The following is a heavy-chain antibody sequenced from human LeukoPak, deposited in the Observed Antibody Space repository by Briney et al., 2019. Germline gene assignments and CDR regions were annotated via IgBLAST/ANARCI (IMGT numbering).Heavy chain of an antibody. D-gene: IGHD3-10*01. CDR2: INPNSGGT. CDR3: ARVRLWFGDYYFDY. Sequence: GASVKVSCKGSGYTFTGYYMHWVRQAPGQGLEWMGRINPNSGGTNYAQKFQGRVTMTRDTSISTAYMELSRLRSDDTAVYYCARVRLWFGDYYFDYWGQGTLVTVSS. J-gene: IGHJ4*02. V-gene: IGHV1-2*06. CDR1: GYTFTGYY.